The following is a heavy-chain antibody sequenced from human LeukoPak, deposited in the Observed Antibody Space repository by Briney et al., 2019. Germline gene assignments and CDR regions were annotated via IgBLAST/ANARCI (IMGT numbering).Heavy chain of an antibody. Sequence: ASVKVSCKASGYTFTSYDINWVRQATGQGLEWMGWMNPNSGNTGYAQKFQGRVTMTRNTSISTAYMELSSLRSEDTAVCHCVRVVPAAETYYYYYYMDVWGKGTTVTVSS. V-gene: IGHV1-8*01. CDR2: MNPNSGNT. J-gene: IGHJ6*03. CDR3: VRVVPAAETYYYYYYMDV. CDR1: GYTFTSYD. D-gene: IGHD2-2*01.